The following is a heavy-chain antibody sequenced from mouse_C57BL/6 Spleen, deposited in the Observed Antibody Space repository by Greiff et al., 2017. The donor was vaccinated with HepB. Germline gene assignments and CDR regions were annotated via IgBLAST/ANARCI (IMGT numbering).Heavy chain of an antibody. CDR1: GYTFTSYW. CDR2: IYPSDSET. J-gene: IGHJ2*01. CDR3: ARGDDYGYYFDY. Sequence: VQLQQPGAELVRPGSSVKLSCTASGYTFTSYWMDWVHQRPGQGLEWIGNIYPSDSETHYNQKFTDKATLTVDKSTSTAYMQLSSLPSEDSAVYYCARGDDYGYYFDYWGQGTTLTVSS. D-gene: IGHD2-4*01. V-gene: IGHV1-61*01.